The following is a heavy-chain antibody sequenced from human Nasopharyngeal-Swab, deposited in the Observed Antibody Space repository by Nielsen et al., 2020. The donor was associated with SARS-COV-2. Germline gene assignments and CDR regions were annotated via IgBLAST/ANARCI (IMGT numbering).Heavy chain of an antibody. Sequence: GESLKISCKGSGYRFTNYWIAWVRQMPGKGLESMGIIYPGDSDARYSPSFQGQVTISVDKSINATYLQWSSLKASDTAMYYCARLSCYVRLNYMDVWGKGTTVSVSS. CDR2: IYPGDSDA. D-gene: IGHD2-2*01. CDR3: ARLSCYVRLNYMDV. CDR1: GYRFTNYW. V-gene: IGHV5-51*01. J-gene: IGHJ6*03.